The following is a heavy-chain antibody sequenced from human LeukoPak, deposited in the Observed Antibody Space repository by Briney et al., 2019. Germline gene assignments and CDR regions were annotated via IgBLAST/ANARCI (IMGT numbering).Heavy chain of an antibody. CDR2: INKPGIEK. CDR3: VRGRAYYGSGISSYF. Sequence: GGSLRLSCAASGFSFYNYWMTWVRQAPGKGLEWVASINKPGIEKYYVDFVKGRFIISRDNAKESLSLQMNSLRAEDTAVYYCVRGRAYYGSGISSYFWGQGTLVIVSS. J-gene: IGHJ4*02. V-gene: IGHV3-7*04. D-gene: IGHD3-10*01. CDR1: GFSFYNYW.